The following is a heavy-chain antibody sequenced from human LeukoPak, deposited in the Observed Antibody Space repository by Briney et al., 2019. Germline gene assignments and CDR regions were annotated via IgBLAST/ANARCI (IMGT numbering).Heavy chain of an antibody. Sequence: KSSETLSLTCTVSGGSISSDYWSWIRQPPGKGLEWIGHINYSGNTNNNPSLKSRVTISVDTSKNQFSLKLSSVTAADTAVYYCARVLGYCSSTSCYGGYYFDYWGQGTLVTVSS. D-gene: IGHD2-2*01. J-gene: IGHJ4*02. V-gene: IGHV4-59*12. CDR2: INYSGNT. CDR1: GGSISSDY. CDR3: ARVLGYCSSTSCYGGYYFDY.